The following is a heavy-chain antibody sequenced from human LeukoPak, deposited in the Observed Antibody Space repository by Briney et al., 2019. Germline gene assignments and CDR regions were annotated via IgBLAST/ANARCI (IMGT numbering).Heavy chain of an antibody. CDR2: ISSDSGAI. J-gene: IGHJ4*02. V-gene: IGHV3-48*01. Sequence: GGSLRLSCAASGFTFSTYMKNRVRQAPGKGLEWLSYISSDSGAIYYADSVQGRFTISRDNAQKSLYLQMNSLRVEDTAVYYCVRELAYWGQGALVTVSS. CDR1: GFTFSTYM. CDR3: VRELAY. D-gene: IGHD1-1*01.